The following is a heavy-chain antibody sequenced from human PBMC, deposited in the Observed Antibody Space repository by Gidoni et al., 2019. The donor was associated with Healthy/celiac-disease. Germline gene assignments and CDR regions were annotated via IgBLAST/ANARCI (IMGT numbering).Heavy chain of an antibody. CDR2: IYHSGST. V-gene: IGHV4-38-2*01. Sequence: QVQLQESGPGLVKPSETLSLTCAVSGYSISSGYYWGWIRQPPGKGLEWIGSIYHSGSTYYNPSLKSRVTISVDTSKNQCSLKLSSVTAADTAVYYCARVHLVVATGGEFDYWGQGTLVTVSS. CDR3: ARVHLVVATGGEFDY. CDR1: GYSISSGYY. D-gene: IGHD2-8*02. J-gene: IGHJ4*02.